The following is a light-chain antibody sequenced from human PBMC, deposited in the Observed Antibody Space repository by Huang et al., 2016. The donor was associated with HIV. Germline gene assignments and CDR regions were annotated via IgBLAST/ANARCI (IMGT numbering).Light chain of an antibody. CDR3: QQYYNNPPWT. Sequence: DIQMTQSPSSRSASVGDRVTITCRASQGIGNSVAWYQQRPGKAPKLLLYATSRLETGAPSRFSCSRSGTEYTLTISSLQPEDLATYYCQQYYNNPPWTFGQGTKVEIK. CDR2: ATS. J-gene: IGKJ1*01. V-gene: IGKV1-NL1*01. CDR1: QGIGNS.